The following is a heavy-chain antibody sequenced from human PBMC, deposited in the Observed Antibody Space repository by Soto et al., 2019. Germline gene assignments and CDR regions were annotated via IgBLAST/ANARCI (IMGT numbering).Heavy chain of an antibody. CDR1: GNTFTDYN. J-gene: IGHJ5*02. CDR2: IIPKGGDT. V-gene: IGHV1-2*02. D-gene: IGHD2-15*01. CDR3: AREMSAATQGNWFDP. Sequence: ASVKVSCKASGNTFTDYNIHWVRQAPGQGPEWMGWIIPKGGDTNYAQKFQGRVTMTRDTSISTVYMELSGLRSDDTAIYYCAREMSAATQGNWFDPWGQGTLVTVSS.